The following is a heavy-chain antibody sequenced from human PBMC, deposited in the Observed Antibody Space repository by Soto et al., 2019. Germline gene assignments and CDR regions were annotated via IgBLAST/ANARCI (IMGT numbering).Heavy chain of an antibody. Sequence: PSETLSLTCAVYGGSFSGYYWTWIRQPPGKGLEWIGYIYHSGSTNYNPSLKSRVTISVDTSKNQFSLKLSSVTAADTAVYYCARHVPYCSDTSHCAYGMDVWGQGTTVTVSS. CDR3: ARHVPYCSDTSHCAYGMDV. CDR1: GGSFSGYY. D-gene: IGHD2-2*01. V-gene: IGHV4-34*01. CDR2: IYHSGST. J-gene: IGHJ6*02.